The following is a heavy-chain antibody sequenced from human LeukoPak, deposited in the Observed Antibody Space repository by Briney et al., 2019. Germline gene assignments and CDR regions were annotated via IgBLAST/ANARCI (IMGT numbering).Heavy chain of an antibody. D-gene: IGHD3-22*01. CDR1: GYTFTNYG. J-gene: IGHJ5*02. V-gene: IGHV1-18*01. Sequence: ASVKVSCKASGYTFTNYGITWVRQAPGQGPEWMGWISPYNGNTKYAQKVQGRVTMTTDTSTSTAYMELRSLRSDYTAVYYCARGGSSGPEGWFDPWAQGTLVTVSS. CDR2: ISPYNGNT. CDR3: ARGGSSGPEGWFDP.